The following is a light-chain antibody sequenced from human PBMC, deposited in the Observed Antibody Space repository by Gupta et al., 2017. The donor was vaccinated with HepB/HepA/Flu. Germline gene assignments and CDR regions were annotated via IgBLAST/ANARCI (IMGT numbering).Light chain of an antibody. V-gene: IGKV1-5*03. Sequence: DIQMTQSPSTLSASVGDRVTITCRASQSISSWLDWYQQKPGKAPKLLIYKASSLESGVPSRFSGSGSGTEFTLTISSLQPDDFATYYCQQYNSYSKTFGPGTKVEL. CDR1: QSISSW. CDR3: QQYNSYSKT. CDR2: KAS. J-gene: IGKJ1*01.